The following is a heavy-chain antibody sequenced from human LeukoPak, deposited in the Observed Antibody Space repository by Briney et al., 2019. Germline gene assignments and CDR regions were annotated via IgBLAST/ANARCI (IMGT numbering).Heavy chain of an antibody. J-gene: IGHJ1*01. Sequence: GRSLRLSCAASGFTFSSYATHWVRQAPGKGLEWVAVISYDGSNKYYADSVKGRFTISRDNSKNTLYLQMNSLRAEDTAVYYCARDMAMIVVVPYFQHWGQGTLVTVSS. CDR2: ISYDGSNK. CDR3: ARDMAMIVVVPYFQH. D-gene: IGHD3-22*01. V-gene: IGHV3-30-3*01. CDR1: GFTFSSYA.